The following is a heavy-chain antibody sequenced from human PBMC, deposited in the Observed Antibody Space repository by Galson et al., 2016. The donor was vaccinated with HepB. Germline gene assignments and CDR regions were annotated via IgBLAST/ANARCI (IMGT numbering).Heavy chain of an antibody. D-gene: IGHD2/OR15-2a*01. Sequence: PALVKPTQTLTLTCTFSGFSLTFSDRGVGVGWVRQPPGKALEWLAVIYWDDDKRYSPSLRSRLTITRDTSKNQVVLTVTNMDSVDTATYFCAHAAKYGNPYDFASWGQGTLVTVSS. V-gene: IGHV2-5*02. CDR3: AHAAKYGNPYDFAS. CDR1: GFSLTFSDRGVG. CDR2: IYWDDDK. J-gene: IGHJ4*02.